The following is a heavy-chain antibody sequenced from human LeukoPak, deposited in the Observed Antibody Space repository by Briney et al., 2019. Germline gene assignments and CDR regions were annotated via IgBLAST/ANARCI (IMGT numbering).Heavy chain of an antibody. D-gene: IGHD1-14*01. V-gene: IGHV1-8*02. J-gene: IGHJ4*02. CDR2: VNPKSGST. Sequence: ASVKVSCKASGYSFSDYDIIWVRQAAVQGLEWVGWVNPKSGSTAYAQKFQGRLTMTSSSSITTVYMELSSLRSDDSAVYYCARGATFRRTTWPHWGQGTLVTVSS. CDR3: ARGATFRRTTWPH. CDR1: GYSFSDYD.